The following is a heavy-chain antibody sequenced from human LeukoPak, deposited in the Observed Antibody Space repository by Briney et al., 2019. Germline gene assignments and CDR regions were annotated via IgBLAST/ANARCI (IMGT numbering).Heavy chain of an antibody. CDR3: ARRDYFDY. Sequence: PGGYLRLSCAASGFTFSSYEMNWVRQAQGKGLEWVSYISSSGSTICYADSVKGRFTISRDNAKNSLYLQMNSLRAEDTAVYYCARRDYFDYWGQGTLVTVSS. J-gene: IGHJ4*02. V-gene: IGHV3-48*03. CDR1: GFTFSSYE. CDR2: ISSSGSTI.